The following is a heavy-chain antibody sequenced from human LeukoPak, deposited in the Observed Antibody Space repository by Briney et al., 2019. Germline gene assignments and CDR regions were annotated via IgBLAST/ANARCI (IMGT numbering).Heavy chain of an antibody. CDR2: MFYSGST. CDR3: ARDHWRYCADGVCSYYFDY. Sequence: PSETLSLTCTVSGDSLSSSSYYWGWIRQPPGKGLEWIGCMFYSGSTYYNPSLKSRVTISVDTSKNQFSLKLSSATAADTAVYYCARDHWRYCADGVCSYYFDYWGQGTLVTVSS. J-gene: IGHJ4*02. CDR1: GDSLSSSSYY. V-gene: IGHV4-39*07. D-gene: IGHD2-8*01.